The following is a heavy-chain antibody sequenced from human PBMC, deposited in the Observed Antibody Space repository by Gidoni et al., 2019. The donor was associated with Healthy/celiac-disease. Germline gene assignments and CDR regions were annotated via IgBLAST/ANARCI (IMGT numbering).Heavy chain of an antibody. J-gene: IGHJ5*02. Sequence: QVQLVQSGAEVKKPGASGKVSCKAAGYTFTGYYMHWVRQAPGQGLEWMGWINPNSGGTNYAQKFQGRVTMTRDTSISTAYMELSRLRSDDTAVYYCARENLIYDSSGYCWFDPWGQGTLVTVSS. D-gene: IGHD3-22*01. CDR1: GYTFTGYY. CDR2: INPNSGGT. CDR3: ARENLIYDSSGYCWFDP. V-gene: IGHV1-2*02.